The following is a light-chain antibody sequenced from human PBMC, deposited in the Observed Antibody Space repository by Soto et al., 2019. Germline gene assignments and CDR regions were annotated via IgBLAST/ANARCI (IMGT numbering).Light chain of an antibody. J-gene: IGKJ2*01. CDR2: GSS. CDR1: QSVSNNY. CDR3: HQYGISPPYT. Sequence: EVVLTQSPGTLSLSPGESATLSCRASQSVSNNYFAWYQQKPGQAPRLLIFGSSDRATGIPDRFSGSGSGTDFTLTISRLEPEDFEVYYCHQYGISPPYTFGQGTKLEIK. V-gene: IGKV3-20*01.